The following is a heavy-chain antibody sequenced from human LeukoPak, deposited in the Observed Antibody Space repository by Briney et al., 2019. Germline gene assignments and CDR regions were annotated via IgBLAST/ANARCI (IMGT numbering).Heavy chain of an antibody. J-gene: IGHJ4*02. CDR1: GFTFSSYW. CDR2: INNDGSST. CDR3: ARGPNSNWSGLDF. V-gene: IGHV3-74*01. D-gene: IGHD6-6*01. Sequence: GGSLRLSCAASGFTFSSYWMHWVRQAPGKGLVWVSRINNDGSSTSYADSVKGRFTVSRDNAKNTLYLQVNNLRAEDTAVYYCARGPNSNWSGLDFWGQGTLLTVSS.